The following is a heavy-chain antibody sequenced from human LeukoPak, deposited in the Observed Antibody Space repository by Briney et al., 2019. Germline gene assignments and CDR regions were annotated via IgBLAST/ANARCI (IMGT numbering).Heavy chain of an antibody. D-gene: IGHD6-13*01. V-gene: IGHV4-59*08. CDR1: GGSFSGYY. J-gene: IGHJ5*02. Sequence: SETLSLTCAVYGGSFSGYYWSWIRQPPGKGLVWIGYIYYSGSTNYNPSLKSRVTISVDTSKNQFSLKLSSVTAADTAVYYCARLGCSSSWYWFDPWGQGTLVTVSS. CDR3: ARLGCSSSWYWFDP. CDR2: IYYSGST.